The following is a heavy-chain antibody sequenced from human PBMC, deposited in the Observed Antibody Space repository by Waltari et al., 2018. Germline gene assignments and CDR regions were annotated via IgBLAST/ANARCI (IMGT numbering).Heavy chain of an antibody. Sequence: EVQLVESGGGLVQPGGSLRLSCAASGFTFSDFWMSWVRQAPGKGLEWLANMKPDGSNKYYVASVKGRFTISRDNAKNSMYLQMNSLRAEDTAFYYCAREVPGQRVALDYWGQGTLVTVSS. CDR3: AREVPGQRVALDY. J-gene: IGHJ4*02. D-gene: IGHD6-6*01. CDR2: MKPDGSNK. V-gene: IGHV3-7*01. CDR1: GFTFSDFW.